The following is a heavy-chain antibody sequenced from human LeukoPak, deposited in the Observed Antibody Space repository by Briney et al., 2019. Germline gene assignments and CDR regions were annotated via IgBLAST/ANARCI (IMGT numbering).Heavy chain of an antibody. V-gene: IGHV4-31*03. CDR2: IYYSGST. J-gene: IGHJ3*02. CDR3: AAMVVTDAFDI. Sequence: PSQTLSLTCTVSGGSISSGGYYWSWIRQHPGKGLEWIGYIYYSGSTYYNPSLRSRVTISVDTSKKQFSLKLSSVTAADTAVCYCAAMVVTDAFDIWGQGTMVTVSS. D-gene: IGHD2-21*02. CDR1: GGSISSGGYY.